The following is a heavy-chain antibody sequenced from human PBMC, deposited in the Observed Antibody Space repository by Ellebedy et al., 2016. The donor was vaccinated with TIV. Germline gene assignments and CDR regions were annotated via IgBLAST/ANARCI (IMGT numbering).Heavy chain of an antibody. CDR2: FYSDDHST. Sequence: PGGSLRLSCEASGFTVYSNHMGWVRQAPGRGLEWVSVFYSDDHSTFYADPVKDRFIISRDNPRNTVYLQMNSLRTEDTAMYYCARRELPGYTFGKYGFNIWGQGTKVTVSS. CDR3: ARRELPGYTFGKYGFNI. V-gene: IGHV3-66*04. J-gene: IGHJ3*02. CDR1: GFTVYSNH. D-gene: IGHD5-18*01.